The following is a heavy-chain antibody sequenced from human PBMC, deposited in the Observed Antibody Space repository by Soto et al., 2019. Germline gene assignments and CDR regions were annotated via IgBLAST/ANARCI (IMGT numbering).Heavy chain of an antibody. CDR3: ATFKLIYTAQSFWYDY. Sequence: QVQLVQSGAEVKKPGASVKVSCKVSGYTLTELSMHWVRQAPGKGLEWMGGFDPEDGETIYAQKFQGRVTMTENTSTDTAYMELSSLRSEDTAVYYCATFKLIYTAQSFWYDYWGQGPLVTVSS. CDR2: FDPEDGET. CDR1: GYTLTELS. J-gene: IGHJ4*02. V-gene: IGHV1-24*01. D-gene: IGHD5-18*01.